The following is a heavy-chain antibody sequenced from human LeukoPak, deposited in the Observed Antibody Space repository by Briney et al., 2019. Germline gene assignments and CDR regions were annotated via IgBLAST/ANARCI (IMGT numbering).Heavy chain of an antibody. CDR2: ISTYNGNT. Sequence: ASVKVSCKASGYTFTSYGISWVRQAPGQGLEWMGWISTYNGNTNYAQKVQGRVTMTTDTSTSTAYMELRSLRSDDTAVYYCASSIAARPSHFDYWGQGTLVTVPS. CDR1: GYTFTSYG. V-gene: IGHV1-18*01. D-gene: IGHD6-6*01. J-gene: IGHJ4*02. CDR3: ASSIAARPSHFDY.